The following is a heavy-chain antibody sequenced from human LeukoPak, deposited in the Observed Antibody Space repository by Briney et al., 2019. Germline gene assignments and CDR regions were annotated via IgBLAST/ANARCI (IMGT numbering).Heavy chain of an antibody. Sequence: GGSLRLSCAASGFTFSSYSMNWVRQAPGKGLEWVSSISSSSSYIYYADSVKGRFTISRDNAKNSLYLQMNSLRAEDTAVYYCARGHILTGYYPRLLGYWGQGTLVTVSS. CDR2: ISSSSSYI. D-gene: IGHD3-9*01. CDR1: GFTFSSYS. J-gene: IGHJ4*02. CDR3: ARGHILTGYYPRLLGY. V-gene: IGHV3-21*01.